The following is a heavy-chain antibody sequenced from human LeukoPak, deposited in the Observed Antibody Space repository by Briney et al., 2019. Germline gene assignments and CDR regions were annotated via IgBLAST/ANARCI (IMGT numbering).Heavy chain of an antibody. V-gene: IGHV3-21*01. D-gene: IGHD2-2*02. Sequence: GGSLRLSCAASGFTFSSYSMNWVRQAPGKGLEWVSSISSSSYIYYADSVKGRFTISRDNAKNSLYLQMNSLRAEDTAVYYCAREAVPAAIAYYFDYWGQGTLVTVSS. J-gene: IGHJ4*02. CDR3: AREAVPAAIAYYFDY. CDR2: ISSSSYI. CDR1: GFTFSSYS.